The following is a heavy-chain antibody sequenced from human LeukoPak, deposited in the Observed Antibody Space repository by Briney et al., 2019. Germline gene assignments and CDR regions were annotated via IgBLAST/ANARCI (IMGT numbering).Heavy chain of an antibody. Sequence: GGSLRLSCAASGFTFGSYGMHWVRQAPGKGLEWVAVIWYDGSNKYYADSVKGRFTISRDNSKNTLYLQMNSLRAEDTAVYYCARDRRGYSYGPPLDYWGQGTLVTVSS. CDR1: GFTFGSYG. V-gene: IGHV3-33*01. J-gene: IGHJ4*02. D-gene: IGHD5-18*01. CDR3: ARDRRGYSYGPPLDY. CDR2: IWYDGSNK.